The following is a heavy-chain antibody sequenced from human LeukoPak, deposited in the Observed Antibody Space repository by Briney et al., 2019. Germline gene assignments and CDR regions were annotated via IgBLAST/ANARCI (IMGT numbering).Heavy chain of an antibody. CDR2: ISSSSSTI. CDR3: AREMATIKSGY. D-gene: IGHD5-24*01. Sequence: GGSLRLSCAASGFTFSSYSMNWVRQAPGKGLEWVSYISSSSSTIYYADSVKGRFTISRDNAKNSLYLQMNSLRAEDTAVYYCAREMATIKSGYWGQGTLVTVSS. J-gene: IGHJ4*02. V-gene: IGHV3-48*01. CDR1: GFTFSSYS.